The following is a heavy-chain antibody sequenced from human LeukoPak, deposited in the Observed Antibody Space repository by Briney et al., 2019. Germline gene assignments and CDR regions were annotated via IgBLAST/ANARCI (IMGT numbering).Heavy chain of an antibody. CDR3: ARGGKNYFDF. D-gene: IGHD1-26*01. J-gene: IGHJ4*02. V-gene: IGHV1-18*01. Sequence: SVKVSCKASGYSFTSYGISWVREAPGRGLEWVGYISAYDGETRYAQKFQGRVTLTTDTSTGTVYMEMRRLRSDDTAVYYCARGGKNYFDFWGQGTLVTVSS. CDR2: ISAYDGET. CDR1: GYSFTSYG.